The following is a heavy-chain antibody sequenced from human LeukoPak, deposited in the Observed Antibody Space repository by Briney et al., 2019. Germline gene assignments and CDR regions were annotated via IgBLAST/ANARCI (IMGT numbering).Heavy chain of an antibody. Sequence: GASVKGSCKASGDPFTSYDINWVRQATGHGLEWIGWMNPNSGNTGYAQKFQGRVTITRNTSISTAYMELSSLRSEDTAVYYCARERTRGDIVGQNWFDPWGQGTLVTVSS. D-gene: IGHD2-15*01. V-gene: IGHV1-8*03. CDR2: MNPNSGNT. CDR1: GDPFTSYD. J-gene: IGHJ5*02. CDR3: ARERTRGDIVGQNWFDP.